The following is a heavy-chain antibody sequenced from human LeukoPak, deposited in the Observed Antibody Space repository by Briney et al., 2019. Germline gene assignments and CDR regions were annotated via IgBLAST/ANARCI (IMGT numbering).Heavy chain of an antibody. J-gene: IGHJ4*02. CDR3: AKDAGYSYGTDY. Sequence: GGTLRLSCTASGFTFSSYGMHWVRQAPGKGLEWVAFIRYDGSNKYYADSVKGRFTISRYNSKNTLYLQMNSLRAEDTAVYYCAKDAGYSYGTDYWGQGTLVTVSS. D-gene: IGHD5-18*01. CDR2: IRYDGSNK. CDR1: GFTFSSYG. V-gene: IGHV3-30*02.